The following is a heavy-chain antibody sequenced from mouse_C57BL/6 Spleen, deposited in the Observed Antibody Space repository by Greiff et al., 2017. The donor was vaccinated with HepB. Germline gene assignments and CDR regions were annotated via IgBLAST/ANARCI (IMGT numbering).Heavy chain of an antibody. V-gene: IGHV1-18*01. CDR2: INPNNGGT. D-gene: IGHD1-1*01. Sequence: EVQLQQSGPELVKPGASVKIPCKASGYTFTDYNMDWVKQSHGKSLEWIGDINPNNGGTIYNQKFKGKATLTVDKSSSTAYMELRSLPSEDTAVYYCARRSPIYYYGSSPFDYWGQGTTLTVSS. CDR1: GYTFTDYN. J-gene: IGHJ2*01. CDR3: ARRSPIYYYGSSPFDY.